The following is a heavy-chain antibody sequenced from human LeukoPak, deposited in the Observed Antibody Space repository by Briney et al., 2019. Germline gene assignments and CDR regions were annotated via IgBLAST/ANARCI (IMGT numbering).Heavy chain of an antibody. CDR3: ARGGVGSGWSDYWYFDL. J-gene: IGHJ2*01. CDR1: GFTFCLYW. V-gene: IGHV3-7*03. CDR2: IKQDGSEK. Sequence: GGSLRLSCAASGFTFCLYWMSWVRQAPGKGVEGVANIKQDGSEKYYVDSVKGRFTISRDNAKNSLYLQMNSLRAEDTAVYYCARGGVGSGWSDYWYFDLWGRGTLVTVSS. D-gene: IGHD6-19*01.